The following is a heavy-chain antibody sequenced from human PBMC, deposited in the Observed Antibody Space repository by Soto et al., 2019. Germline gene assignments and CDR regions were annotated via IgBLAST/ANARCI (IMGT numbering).Heavy chain of an antibody. CDR2: IYYSGST. J-gene: IGHJ6*02. D-gene: IGHD2-2*03. CDR3: ARDLDIVGMDV. V-gene: IGHV4-59*01. CDR1: GGSISNYY. Sequence: PSETLSLTCTVSGGSISNYYWSWIRQPPGKGLEWIGYIYYSGSTNYNPSLKSRVTISVDTSKNQFSLKLSSVTAADTAVYYCARDLDIVGMDVWAKGPRSPST.